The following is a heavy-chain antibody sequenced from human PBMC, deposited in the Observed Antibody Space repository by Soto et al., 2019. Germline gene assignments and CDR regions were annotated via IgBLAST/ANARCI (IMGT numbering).Heavy chain of an antibody. CDR1: GLTFRSYW. V-gene: IGHV3-74*03. CDR2: INTAGSVA. J-gene: IGHJ4*02. D-gene: IGHD2-21*01. CDR3: VRDMQLWRLDS. Sequence: EVQLVESGGGLVQPGGSLRLSCAASGLTFRSYWMHWVRQAPGKGLVWVSRINTAGSVAMYVDSVKGRFTISRDNAKNTLYLHMNSLSAEDTAVYYCVRDMQLWRLDSWGLGTLVTVSS.